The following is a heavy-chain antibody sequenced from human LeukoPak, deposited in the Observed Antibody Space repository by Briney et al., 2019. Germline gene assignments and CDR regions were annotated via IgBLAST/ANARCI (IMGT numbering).Heavy chain of an antibody. Sequence: SETLSLTCTVSGGSISSYYWSWIRQPPGKGLEWIGYISYSGSTNYNPSLKSRVTISVDTSKNQFSLKLSSVTAADTAVYYCARGGSGSYYNDLSWFDPWGQGTLVTVSS. CDR1: GGSISSYY. CDR3: ARGGSGSYYNDLSWFDP. V-gene: IGHV4-59*01. D-gene: IGHD3-10*01. CDR2: ISYSGST. J-gene: IGHJ5*02.